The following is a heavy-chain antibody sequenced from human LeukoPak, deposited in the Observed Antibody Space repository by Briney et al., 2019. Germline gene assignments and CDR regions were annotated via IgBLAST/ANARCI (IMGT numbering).Heavy chain of an antibody. CDR3: AKEPQRRGAIFGVVKRPYYFDY. Sequence: GGSLRLSCVASGFIFSSYSMNWVRQAPGKGLDWISYHSFSDTPIVYADSVKGRFTISRDNAKNSLYLQMNSLRAEDTAVYYCAKEPQRRGAIFGVVKRPYYFDYWGQGTLVTVSS. V-gene: IGHV3-48*01. J-gene: IGHJ4*02. D-gene: IGHD3-3*01. CDR2: HSFSDTPI. CDR1: GFIFSSYS.